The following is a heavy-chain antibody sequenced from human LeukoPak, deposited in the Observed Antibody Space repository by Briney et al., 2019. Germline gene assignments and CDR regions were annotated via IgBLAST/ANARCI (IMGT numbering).Heavy chain of an antibody. D-gene: IGHD3-10*01. Sequence: GGSLSLSCVVSGFTFSTSAMSWVRQAPGKGLEWVSGISESGGSTYYADSVKGRFTSSRDNSKNTLYLQMNNLRAEDTAAYYCAKGSFWGQGTLVTVSS. CDR1: GFTFSTSA. J-gene: IGHJ4*02. CDR3: AKGSF. CDR2: ISESGGST. V-gene: IGHV3-23*01.